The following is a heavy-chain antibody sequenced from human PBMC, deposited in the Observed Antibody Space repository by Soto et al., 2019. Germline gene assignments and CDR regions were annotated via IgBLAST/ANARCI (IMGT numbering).Heavy chain of an antibody. D-gene: IGHD1-26*01. Sequence: QVQLVESGGGLVKLGGSLSLSCAASGFTISDHYMAWIRKPPGKGLEWLSYISGRGSTTYLATSVKGRFTVSRDNAKNSLHLQLNSLRAEDTAVYYCARGPELAPPIVFDPWGQGTLVTVSS. J-gene: IGHJ5*02. V-gene: IGHV3-11*01. CDR2: ISGRGSTT. CDR1: GFTISDHY. CDR3: ARGPELAPPIVFDP.